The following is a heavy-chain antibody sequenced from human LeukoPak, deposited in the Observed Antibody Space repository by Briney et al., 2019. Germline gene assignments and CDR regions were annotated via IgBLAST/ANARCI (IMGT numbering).Heavy chain of an antibody. CDR2: IYHSGST. D-gene: IGHD5-24*01. V-gene: IGHV4-30-2*01. CDR1: GGSISSGGYS. J-gene: IGHJ4*02. CDR3: ARGDGYNWAFDY. Sequence: SETLSLTCAVSGGSISSGGYSWSWIRQPPGKGLEWLGYIYHSGSTYYNPSLKSRVTISVDRSKNQFSLKLSSVTAADTAVYYCARGDGYNWAFDYWGQGTLVTVSS.